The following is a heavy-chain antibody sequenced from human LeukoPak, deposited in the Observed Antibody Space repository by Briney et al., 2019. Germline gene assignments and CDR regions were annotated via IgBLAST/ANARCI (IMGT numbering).Heavy chain of an antibody. J-gene: IGHJ2*01. CDR2: INHSGST. V-gene: IGHV4-34*01. CDR3: ARVLEGSSGQHWYFDL. Sequence: SQTLSLTCAVYGGSFSGYYWSWIRQPPGKGLEWIGEINHSGSTNYNPSLKSRVTISVDTSKKQFSLKPNSVTAADTAVYYCARVLEGSSGQHWYFDLWGRGTLVTVSS. D-gene: IGHD6-19*01. CDR1: GGSFSGYY.